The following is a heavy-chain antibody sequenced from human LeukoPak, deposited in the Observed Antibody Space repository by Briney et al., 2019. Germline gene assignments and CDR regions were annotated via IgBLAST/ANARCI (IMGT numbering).Heavy chain of an antibody. J-gene: IGHJ4*02. CDR1: GFTFRRYP. Sequence: GGSLRLSCAASGFTFRRYPMHWVRQGPGKGLEWVAKIKSDGSTTTYADSVGGRFIISRDNAKNTLYLQMDNLRAEDTAIYYCARDGLVGPVTAYLDSWGQGTPVAVSS. CDR2: IKSDGSTT. V-gene: IGHV3-74*01. D-gene: IGHD3/OR15-3a*01. CDR3: ARDGLVGPVTAYLDS.